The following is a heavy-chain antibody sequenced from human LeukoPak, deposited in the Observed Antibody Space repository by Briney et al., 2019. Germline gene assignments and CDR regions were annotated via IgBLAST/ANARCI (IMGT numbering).Heavy chain of an antibody. CDR2: ISAYNGNT. Sequence: GASVKVSCKASGYTFTSYGISWVRQAPGQGLEWMGWISAYNGNTNYAQKLQGRVTMTTDTSTSTAYMELRSLRSDDTAVYYCARMGYCSSTSCYIDTYWGKGTLVTVSS. V-gene: IGHV1-18*01. D-gene: IGHD2-2*02. J-gene: IGHJ4*02. CDR3: ARMGYCSSTSCYIDTY. CDR1: GYTFTSYG.